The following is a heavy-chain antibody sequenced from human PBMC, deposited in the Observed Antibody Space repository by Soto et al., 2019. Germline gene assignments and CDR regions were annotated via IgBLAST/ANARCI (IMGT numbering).Heavy chain of an antibody. CDR3: TINTLSWYPGWFDP. Sequence: GGSLRLSCAASGFTFSNAWMNWVRQAPGKGLEWVGRIKSKTDGGTTDYAAPVKGRFTISRDDSKNTLYLQMNSLKTEDTAVYYCTINTLSWYPGWFDPWGQGTLVTVSS. D-gene: IGHD6-13*01. V-gene: IGHV3-15*07. CDR1: GFTFSNAW. CDR2: IKSKTDGGTT. J-gene: IGHJ5*02.